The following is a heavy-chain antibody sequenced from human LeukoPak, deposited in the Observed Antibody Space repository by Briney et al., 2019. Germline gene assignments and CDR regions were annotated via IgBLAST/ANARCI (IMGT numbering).Heavy chain of an antibody. CDR1: GGSISSYY. Sequence: SETLSLTCTVSGGSISSYYWNWIRQPAGKGLEWLGHIYSSGTTNYNPSLESRLTMSVDTSKNQFSLKLSSVTAADTAVYYCARMTVVRGPQRYFDDWGQGTLVTVSS. D-gene: IGHD3-10*01. V-gene: IGHV4-4*07. J-gene: IGHJ4*02. CDR2: IYSSGTT. CDR3: ARMTVVRGPQRYFDD.